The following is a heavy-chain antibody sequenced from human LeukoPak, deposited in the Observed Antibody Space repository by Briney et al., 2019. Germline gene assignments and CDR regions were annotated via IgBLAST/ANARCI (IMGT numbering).Heavy chain of an antibody. CDR3: AKVSREFLEWYYYYYMDV. CDR2: IRYDGSNK. V-gene: IGHV3-30*02. CDR1: GFTFSSYG. D-gene: IGHD3-3*01. Sequence: GGSLRLSCAASGFTFSSYGMHWVRQAPGKGLEWVAFIRYDGSNKYYADSVKGRFTISRDNSKNTLYLQMNSLRAEDTAVYYCAKVSREFLEWYYYYYMDVWGKGTTVTVSS. J-gene: IGHJ6*03.